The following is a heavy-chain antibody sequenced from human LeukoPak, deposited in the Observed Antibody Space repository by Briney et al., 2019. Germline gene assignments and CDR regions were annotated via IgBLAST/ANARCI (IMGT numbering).Heavy chain of an antibody. CDR3: ARAGGYSYGYYYYYYMDV. Sequence: SETLSLTCTVSGGSISSHYWSWIRQPPGKGLEWIGYIYYSGSTNYNPSLKSRVTISVDTSKNQFSLKLSSVTAADTAVYYCARAGGYSYGYYYYYYMDVWGKGTTVTDSS. D-gene: IGHD5-18*01. CDR1: GGSISSHY. J-gene: IGHJ6*03. V-gene: IGHV4-59*11. CDR2: IYYSGST.